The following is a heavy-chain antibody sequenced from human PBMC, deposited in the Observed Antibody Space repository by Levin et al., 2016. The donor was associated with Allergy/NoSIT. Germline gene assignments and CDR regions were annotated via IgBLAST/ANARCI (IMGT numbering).Heavy chain of an antibody. D-gene: IGHD2/OR15-2a*01. V-gene: IGHV4-39*01. CDR2: IYYSGST. J-gene: IGHJ3*02. CDR1: GDSITNYY. Sequence: SETLSLTCSVSGDSITNYYWGWIRQPPGKGLEWIGTIYYSGSTDYSPSLKSRVTIFVDTSQNQLSLDLNSVTAADTATYYCARHAKYWRYDGFDIWGQGTMVTVSS. CDR3: ARHAKYWRYDGFDI.